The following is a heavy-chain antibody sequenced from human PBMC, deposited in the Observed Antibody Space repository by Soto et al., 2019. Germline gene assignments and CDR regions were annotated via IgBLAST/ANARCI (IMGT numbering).Heavy chain of an antibody. J-gene: IGHJ4*02. CDR2: ISYDGSTK. Sequence: QMQLVESGGGAVQPGRSLRLSCAASGFTFSSYGMHWVRQAPGKGLEWVAVISYDGSTKYYGDSFTGRFTISRDNSKNKLYLQMNRLRTEDTAMYYCGKSVVTTHPPDYWGQGTLVTVSS. D-gene: IGHD2-21*02. CDR3: GKSVVTTHPPDY. CDR1: GFTFSSYG. V-gene: IGHV3-30*18.